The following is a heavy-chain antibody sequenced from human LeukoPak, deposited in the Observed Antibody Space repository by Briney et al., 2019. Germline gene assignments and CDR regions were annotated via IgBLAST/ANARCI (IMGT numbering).Heavy chain of an antibody. J-gene: IGHJ4*02. CDR3: ARGGVLLGIDY. CDR2: IDTSGNT. CDR1: GGSISSYY. V-gene: IGHV4-4*07. D-gene: IGHD2-8*02. Sequence: SETLSLTCTVSGGSISSYYWSWIRQPAGKGLEWIGRIDTSGNTNYKPSLKSRVTMSVDTSKKQFSLKLSSVTAADTAVYYCARGGVLLGIDYWGQGTLVTVSS.